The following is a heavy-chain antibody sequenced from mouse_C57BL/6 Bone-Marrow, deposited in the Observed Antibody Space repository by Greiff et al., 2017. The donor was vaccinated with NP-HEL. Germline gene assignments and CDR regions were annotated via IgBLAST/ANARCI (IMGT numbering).Heavy chain of an antibody. D-gene: IGHD2-5*01. CDR1: GYTFTSYW. V-gene: IGHV1-64*01. Sequence: QVQLQQPGAELVKPGASVKLSCKASGYTFTSYWMHWVKQRPGQGLEWIGMIHPNSGSTNYNEKFKSKDTLTVDKSSSTAYMQLSSLTSEDSAVYYWARCEGYSNFFLDYWGQGTTLTVSS. CDR2: IHPNSGST. J-gene: IGHJ2*01. CDR3: ARCEGYSNFFLDY.